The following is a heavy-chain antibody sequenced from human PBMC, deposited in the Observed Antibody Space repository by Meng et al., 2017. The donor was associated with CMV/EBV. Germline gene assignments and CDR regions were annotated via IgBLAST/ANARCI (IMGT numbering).Heavy chain of an antibody. V-gene: IGHV4-61*01. CDR2: IYYSGST. J-gene: IGHJ6*02. CDR3: ARAATIFEYYGMDV. D-gene: IGHD3-3*01. Sequence: GSLRLSCTVSGGSVSSGSYYWSWIRQPPGKGLEWIGYIYYSGSTNYNPSLKSRVTISVDTSKNQFSLKLSSVTAAETAVYYCARAATIFEYYGMDVWGQGTTVTVSS. CDR1: GGSVSSGSYY.